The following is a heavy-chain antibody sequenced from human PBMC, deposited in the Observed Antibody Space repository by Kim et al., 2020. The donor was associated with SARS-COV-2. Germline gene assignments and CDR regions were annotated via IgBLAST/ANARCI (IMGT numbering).Heavy chain of an antibody. V-gene: IGHV4-59*01. CDR2: IYYSGST. CDR3: ARDGRIAARGGAYYGMDV. D-gene: IGHD6-6*01. Sequence: SETLSLTCTVSGGYISSYYWSWIRQPPGKGLEWIGYIYYSGSTNYNPSLKSRVTISVDTSKNQFSLKLSPVTAADTAVYYCARDGRIAARGGAYYGMDVWCQETTVTVSS. J-gene: IGHJ6*02. CDR1: GGYISSYY.